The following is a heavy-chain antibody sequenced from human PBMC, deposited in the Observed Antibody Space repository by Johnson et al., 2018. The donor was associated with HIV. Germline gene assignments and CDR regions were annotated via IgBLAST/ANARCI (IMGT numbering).Heavy chain of an antibody. Sequence: QEQLVESGGGVVQPGRSLRLSCAASGFTFSNYAVHWVRQAPGKGLEWVAVISYDGSNKYYADSVKGRFTISRDNSKNTLYLQMNSLRAEDTAVYYCARDDAFDIGGQGTMVTVAS. CDR2: ISYDGSNK. CDR1: GFTFSNYA. V-gene: IGHV3-30-3*01. J-gene: IGHJ3*02. CDR3: ARDDAFDI.